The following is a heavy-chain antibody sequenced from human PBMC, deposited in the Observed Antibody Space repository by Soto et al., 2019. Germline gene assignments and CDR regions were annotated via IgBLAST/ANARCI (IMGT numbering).Heavy chain of an antibody. Sequence: SVKVSCKAPGGTFSRLASSWVRQAPGQGLEWMGGLVPVFGTANYAQKFQGRVTITADTSTSTSYMELGSLRSEDTAVYYCARSPGVFDYWGQGTLVTVSS. V-gene: IGHV1-69*06. D-gene: IGHD3-10*01. CDR1: GGTFSRLA. CDR2: LVPVFGTA. CDR3: ARSPGVFDY. J-gene: IGHJ4*02.